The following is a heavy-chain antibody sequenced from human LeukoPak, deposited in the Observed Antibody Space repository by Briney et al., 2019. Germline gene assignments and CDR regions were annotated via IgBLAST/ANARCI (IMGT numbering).Heavy chain of an antibody. CDR2: ISYDGSKK. J-gene: IGHJ4*02. CDR3: ASSASVIVVVSPLRY. CDR1: GFTFSSYA. V-gene: IGHV3-30*01. D-gene: IGHD3-22*01. Sequence: GRSLRLSCAASGFTFSSYAMHWVRQAPGKGLEWVAVISYDGSKKYYADSVKGRFTISRDNSKNTLYLQMNSLRAEDTAVYYCASSASVIVVVSPLRYWGQGTLVTVSS.